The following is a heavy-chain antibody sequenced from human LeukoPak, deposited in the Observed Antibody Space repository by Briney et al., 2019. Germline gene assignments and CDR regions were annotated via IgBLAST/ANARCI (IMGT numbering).Heavy chain of an antibody. J-gene: IGHJ3*02. V-gene: IGHV3-23*01. Sequence: PGGSLRLSCAASGFTFRSYAMSWVRQAPGKGLEWVSAISSSGGSTYYADSVKGRFTISRDNSKNTLYLQMNSLRAEDTAVYYCARVGWQQLVGGAFDIWVQGTMVTVSS. CDR2: ISSSGGST. CDR1: GFTFRSYA. CDR3: ARVGWQQLVGGAFDI. D-gene: IGHD6-6*01.